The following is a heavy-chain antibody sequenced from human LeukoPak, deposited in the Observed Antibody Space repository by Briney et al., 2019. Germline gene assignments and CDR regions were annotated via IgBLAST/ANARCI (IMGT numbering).Heavy chain of an antibody. Sequence: GGSLRLSCAASGFTFSSYWMSWVRQAPGKGLEWVANIKQDGSEKYYVDSVKGRFTISRDNAKNSLYLQMNSLRAEDTAVYYCARDKEKYSSPPSDWDQGTLVTVSS. J-gene: IGHJ4*02. CDR1: GFTFSSYW. D-gene: IGHD6-6*01. V-gene: IGHV3-7*01. CDR3: ARDKEKYSSPPSD. CDR2: IKQDGSEK.